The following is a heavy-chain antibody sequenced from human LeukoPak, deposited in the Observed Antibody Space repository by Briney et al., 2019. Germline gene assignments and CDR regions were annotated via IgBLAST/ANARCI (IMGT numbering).Heavy chain of an antibody. CDR2: ISAYNGNT. J-gene: IGHJ4*02. V-gene: IGHV1-18*01. D-gene: IGHD3-22*01. CDR3: ARDRREYYYDSSAPGGY. Sequence: ASVKVSCKASGYTFTSYGISWVRQAPGQGLEWMGWISAYNGNTNYAQKLQGRVTMTTDTSTSTAYMELRSLRSDDTAVYYCARDRREYYYDSSAPGGYWGQGTLVTVSS. CDR1: GYTFTSYG.